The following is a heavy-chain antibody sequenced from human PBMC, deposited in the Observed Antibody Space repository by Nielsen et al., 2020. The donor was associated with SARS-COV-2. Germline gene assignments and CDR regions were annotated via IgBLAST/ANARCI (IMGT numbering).Heavy chain of an antibody. CDR1: GGSISDDY. Sequence: SETLSLTCTVSGGSISDDYWSWIRQPPGRGLEWIGYIYYNGNTNYNPSLKSRVTISGDTSKNQISLKLSSVTAADTAVYYCARGFDPWGQGTLVTVSS. CDR3: ARGFDP. J-gene: IGHJ5*02. V-gene: IGHV4-59*01. CDR2: IYYNGNT.